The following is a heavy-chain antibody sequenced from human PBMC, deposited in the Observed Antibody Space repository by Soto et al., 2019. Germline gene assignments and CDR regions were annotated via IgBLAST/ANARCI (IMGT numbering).Heavy chain of an antibody. V-gene: IGHV3-48*02. CDR1: GFTFSSYS. CDR2: ISGSSSSI. Sequence: EVQLVESGGGLVQPGGSLRLSCAASGFTFSSYSMNWVRQAPGKGLEWVSYISGSSSSIYYADSVKGRTTISRDNAKNSLYLQMNILRDEDTAVYYCARNINYGGSDYWGQGTLVTVSS. D-gene: IGHD3-10*01. J-gene: IGHJ4*02. CDR3: ARNINYGGSDY.